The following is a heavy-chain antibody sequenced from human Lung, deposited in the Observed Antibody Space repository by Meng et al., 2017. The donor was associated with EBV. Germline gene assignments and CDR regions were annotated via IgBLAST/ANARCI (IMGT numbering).Heavy chain of an antibody. CDR1: GGSMSSGNHY. CDR2: IYYSGST. J-gene: IGHJ2*01. V-gene: IGHV4-31*03. D-gene: IGHD4-17*01. CDR3: ASLYGDSSVWYLDL. Sequence: QGQLQGAGTGLVTPSLTLSLTCTVSGGSMSSGNHYWSWIRKDPGKCLEYIGYIYYSGSTYYNPSLKSRVIISVDTSKNQFSLRLNSVTAADTAVYYCASLYGDSSVWYLDLWGRGTLVTVSS.